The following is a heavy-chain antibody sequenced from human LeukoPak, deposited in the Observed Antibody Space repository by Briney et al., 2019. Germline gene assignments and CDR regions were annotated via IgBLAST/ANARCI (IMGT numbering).Heavy chain of an antibody. CDR2: ISSSSSTI. V-gene: IGHV3-11*01. D-gene: IGHD6-13*01. CDR3: GGSWYDYYFDY. J-gene: IGHJ4*02. CDR1: GFTFSDYY. Sequence: GGSLRLSCAASGFTFSDYYMSWIRQAPGKGLEWVSYISSSSSTIYYADSVKGRFTISRDNAKNSLYLQMNSLRAEDTAVYYCGGSWYDYYFDYWGQGTLVTVSS.